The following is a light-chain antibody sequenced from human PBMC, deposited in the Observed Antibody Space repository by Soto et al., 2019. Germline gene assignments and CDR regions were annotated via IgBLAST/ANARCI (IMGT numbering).Light chain of an antibody. V-gene: IGKV2-28*01. CDR1: QSLLHSNGYNY. CDR2: LGS. J-gene: IGKJ2*01. Sequence: DIVMTQSPLSLPVTPGEPASISCRSSQSLLHSNGYNYLDWYLQKPGQSPQLLIYLGSNRASGVPCRVRGSGSGKDFTPKNRKGGGEGVGVYFWLQGPTTPLAFG. CDR3: LQGPTTPLA.